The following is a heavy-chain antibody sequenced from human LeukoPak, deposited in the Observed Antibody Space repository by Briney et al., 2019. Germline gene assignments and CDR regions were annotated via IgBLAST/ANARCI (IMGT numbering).Heavy chain of an antibody. J-gene: IGHJ4*02. V-gene: IGHV3-66*01. CDR2: IYRGGNT. D-gene: IGHD6-13*01. CDR1: GFTVSSNY. CDR3: AGSSTWQLFDY. Sequence: PGGSLRLSCAASGFTVSSNYMSWVRQAPGKGLEWVSVIYRGGNTYYADSVKGRFTISRDNSRDTLYLQMNSQRAEDTAVYYCAGSSTWQLFDYWGQGTVVTVSS.